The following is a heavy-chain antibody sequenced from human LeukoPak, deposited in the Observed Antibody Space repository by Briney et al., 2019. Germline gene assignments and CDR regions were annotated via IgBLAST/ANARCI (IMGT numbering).Heavy chain of an antibody. Sequence: GGSLRLSCTASGFTFSDYHMSWIRQAPGRGLEWVSYISSSGNPIHYADSVRGRFTISRDNAKNSLYLHMNSLRAEDAAAYYCARSTDGSGSYYYYGMDVWGQGTTVTVSS. V-gene: IGHV3-11*01. CDR2: ISSSGNPI. CDR1: GFTFSDYH. D-gene: IGHD3-10*01. CDR3: ARSTDGSGSYYYYGMDV. J-gene: IGHJ6*02.